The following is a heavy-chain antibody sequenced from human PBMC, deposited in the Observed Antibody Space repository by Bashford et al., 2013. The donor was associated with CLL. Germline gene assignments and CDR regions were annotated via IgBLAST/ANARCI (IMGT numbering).Heavy chain of an antibody. Sequence: SETLSLTCTVSGGSVSNDIYYWTWIRQPPGKGLEWIGYIYYSGDTNYNPSLKSRVIISVDTSKNQFSLKLSSVTAADTAVYYCARVVGTRGYSDHDWYYYYYYMDFWGRGTSVTVSS. CDR2: IYYSGDT. V-gene: IGHV4-61*01. CDR3: ARVVGTRGYSDHDWYYYYYYMDF. D-gene: IGHD5-12*01. CDR1: GGSVSNDIYY. J-gene: IGHJ6*03.